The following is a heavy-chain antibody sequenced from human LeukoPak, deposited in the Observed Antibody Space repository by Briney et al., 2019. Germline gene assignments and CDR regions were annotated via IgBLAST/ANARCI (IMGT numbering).Heavy chain of an antibody. V-gene: IGHV4-34*01. CDR3: ARVQGGNYYDSSGYPLDAFDI. D-gene: IGHD3-22*01. Sequence: ETLSPTCAVYGGSFSGYYWSWIRQPPGKGLEWIGEINHSGSTNYNPSLKSRVTISVDTSKNQFSLKLSSVTAADTAVYYCARVQGGNYYDSSGYPLDAFDIWGQGTMVTVSS. J-gene: IGHJ3*02. CDR1: GGSFSGYY. CDR2: INHSGST.